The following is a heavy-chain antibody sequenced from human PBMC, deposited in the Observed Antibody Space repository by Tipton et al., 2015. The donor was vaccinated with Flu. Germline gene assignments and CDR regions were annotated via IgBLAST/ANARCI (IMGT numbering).Heavy chain of an antibody. D-gene: IGHD3-10*01. CDR2: INQDGSDK. CDR1: GFTFSIYW. V-gene: IGHV3-7*01. J-gene: IGHJ6*02. Sequence: SLRLSCAASGFTFSIYWMSWVRQAPGKGLEWVANINQDGSDKYYVASVEGRFTISRDNAKNSLFLQVNSLRSEDTAVYYCARSQVLPLERGLILPYGMDFWGQGTTVTVSS. CDR3: ARSQVLPLERGLILPYGMDF.